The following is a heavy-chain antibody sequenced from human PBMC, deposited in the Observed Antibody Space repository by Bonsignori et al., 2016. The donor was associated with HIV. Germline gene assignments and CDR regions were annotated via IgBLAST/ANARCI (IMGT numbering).Heavy chain of an antibody. V-gene: IGHV1-2*02. CDR3: ARGGWELPSRKLDY. J-gene: IGHJ4*02. Sequence: WVRQAPGQGLEWMGWINPNSGGTNSAQQFQGRVTMTRDTSISTAYMELSRLRSDDTAVYYCARGGWELPSRKLDYWGQGTLVTVSS. D-gene: IGHD1-26*01. CDR2: INPNSGGT.